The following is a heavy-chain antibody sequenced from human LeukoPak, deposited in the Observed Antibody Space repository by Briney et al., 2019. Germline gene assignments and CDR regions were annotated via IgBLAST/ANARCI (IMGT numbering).Heavy chain of an antibody. V-gene: IGHV4-59*01. CDR1: GGSISSYY. CDR2: TYYSGST. CDR3: ARAHERVLLWFGELPPTYYFDY. J-gene: IGHJ4*02. Sequence: SETLSLTCTVSGGSISSYYWSWIRQPPGKGLEWIGYTYYSGSTNYNPSLKSRVTISVDTSKNQFSLKLSSVTAADTAVYYCARAHERVLLWFGELPPTYYFDYWGQGTLVTVSS. D-gene: IGHD3-10*01.